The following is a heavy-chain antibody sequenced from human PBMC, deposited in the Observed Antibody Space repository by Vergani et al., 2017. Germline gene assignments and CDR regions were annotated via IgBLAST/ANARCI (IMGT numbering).Heavy chain of an antibody. Sequence: QITLKESGPTLVQPTQTLTLTCTFSGFSLSTSGVGVGWIRQPPGKALEWLALIYWDDDKRYSPSLKSRLTISKDTSKSQVVLTMTNMDPVDTATYYCARTRGYYDSSGYLPYFDYWGQGTLVTVSS. V-gene: IGHV2-5*02. CDR2: IYWDDDK. J-gene: IGHJ4*02. CDR1: GFSLSTSGVG. D-gene: IGHD3-22*01. CDR3: ARTRGYYDSSGYLPYFDY.